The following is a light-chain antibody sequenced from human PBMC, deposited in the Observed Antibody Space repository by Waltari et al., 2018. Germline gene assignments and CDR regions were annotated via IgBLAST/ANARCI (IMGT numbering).Light chain of an antibody. CDR1: PSIASSY. CDR3: QHYGTSRT. J-gene: IGKJ1*01. Sequence: IVLTQSPGTLSLSPGERATLSCRASPSIASSYLAWYQQRPGQAPRLLSYSASKRASGVPDRFSGSGSRTDFTLTISRLEPEDFALYYCQHYGTSRTFGQGSKVEMK. V-gene: IGKV3-20*01. CDR2: SAS.